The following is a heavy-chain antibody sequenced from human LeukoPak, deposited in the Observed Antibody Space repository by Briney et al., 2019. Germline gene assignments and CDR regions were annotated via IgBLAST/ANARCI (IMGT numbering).Heavy chain of an antibody. Sequence: GGSLRLSRAASGFTFSSYAMSWVRQAPGKGLEWVSAISGSGGSTYYADSVKGRFTISRDNAKNSLYLQMNSLRDEDTAVYYCARAAADYYGSGSLYAFDIWGQGTMVTVSS. CDR3: ARAAADYYGSGSLYAFDI. D-gene: IGHD3-10*01. V-gene: IGHV3-23*01. CDR1: GFTFSSYA. J-gene: IGHJ3*02. CDR2: ISGSGGST.